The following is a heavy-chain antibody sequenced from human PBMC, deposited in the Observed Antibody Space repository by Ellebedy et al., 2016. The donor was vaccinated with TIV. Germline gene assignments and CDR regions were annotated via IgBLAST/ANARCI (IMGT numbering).Heavy chain of an antibody. J-gene: IGHJ4*02. CDR1: GYTFTDYY. CDR2: INPKSGDT. CDR3: ARLPRGY. V-gene: IGHV1-2*02. D-gene: IGHD3-10*01. Sequence: AASVKVSCKTSGYTFTDYYIHWVRQAPGQGLEWMGWINPKSGDTNYAKKFQGRVTMTRDTSASTAYMDLRRLTSDDTSVYFCARLPRGYWGQGTLVTVSS.